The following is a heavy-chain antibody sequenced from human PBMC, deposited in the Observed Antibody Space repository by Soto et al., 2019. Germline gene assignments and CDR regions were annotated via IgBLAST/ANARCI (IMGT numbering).Heavy chain of an antibody. CDR2: IDTTGDT. D-gene: IGHD3-3*01. J-gene: IGHJ6*02. V-gene: IGHV3-13*01. CDR3: AKNVLRFLEWLAFYGMDV. CDR1: GFSFSRYD. Sequence: GGSLRLSCAASGFSFSRYDIHWVRQATGKGLEWVSAIDTTGDTYYPGSVKGRFTISRENAKNTLYLQMNSLRAEDTAVYYCAKNVLRFLEWLAFYGMDVWGPGTTVTVSS.